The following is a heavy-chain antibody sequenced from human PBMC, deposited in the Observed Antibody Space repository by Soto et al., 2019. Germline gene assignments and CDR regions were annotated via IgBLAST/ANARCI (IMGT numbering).Heavy chain of an antibody. CDR3: ARDRSASSGYRLVWYFDY. V-gene: IGHV3-21*01. Sequence: GGSLRLSCAASGFTFSSYSMNWVRQAPGKGLEWVSSISSSSSYIYYADSVKGRFTISRDNAKNSLYLQMNSLRAEDTAVYYCARDRSASSGYRLVWYFDYWGQGTLVTVSS. CDR1: GFTFSSYS. D-gene: IGHD3-22*01. J-gene: IGHJ4*02. CDR2: ISSSSSYI.